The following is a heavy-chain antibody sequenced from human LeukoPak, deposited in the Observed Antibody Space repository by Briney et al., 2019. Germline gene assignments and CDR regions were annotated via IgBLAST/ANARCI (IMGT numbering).Heavy chain of an antibody. J-gene: IGHJ4*02. V-gene: IGHV3-30*07. CDR3: ARDRDLLWFGDLLAFDY. D-gene: IGHD3-10*01. CDR2: ISSGGTYE. CDR1: GFTFSNYA. Sequence: PGGSLRLSCAASGFTFSNYAMHWVRQAPGKGLEWVSLISSGGTYEYYADSVKGRFTVSRDNAKNSLYLQMNSLRAEDTAVYYCARDRDLLWFGDLLAFDYWGQGTLVTVSS.